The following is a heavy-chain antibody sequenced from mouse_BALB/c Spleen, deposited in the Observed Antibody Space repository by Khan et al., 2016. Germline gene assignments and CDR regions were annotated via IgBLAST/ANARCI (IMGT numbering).Heavy chain of an antibody. D-gene: IGHD2-2*01. V-gene: IGHV1-7*01. CDR3: AYYGNDEY. CDR1: GYTFTSYW. CDR2: ITPSTGYT. J-gene: IGHJ2*01. Sequence: QVQLQQSGAELAKPGASVKMSCMASGYTFTSYWMHWVKQRPGQGLEWIGYITPSTGYTEYNQKFKDKATLTADKSSSTAYMQLSSLTSEDSAVYYCAYYGNDEYWGQGTTLTVSS.